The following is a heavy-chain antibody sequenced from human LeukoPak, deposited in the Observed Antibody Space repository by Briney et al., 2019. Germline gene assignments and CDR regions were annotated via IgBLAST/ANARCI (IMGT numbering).Heavy chain of an antibody. J-gene: IGHJ4*02. CDR2: ISGSGGST. V-gene: IGHV3-23*01. CDR3: ARAIFGVVMYFDY. CDR1: GFTFSSYA. Sequence: GGSLRLSCAASGFTFSSYAMSWVRQAPGKGLEWVSVISGSGGSTYYADSVKGWFTISRDNSKNTLYLQMNSLRAEDTAVYYCARAIFGVVMYFDYWGQGTLVTVSS. D-gene: IGHD3-3*01.